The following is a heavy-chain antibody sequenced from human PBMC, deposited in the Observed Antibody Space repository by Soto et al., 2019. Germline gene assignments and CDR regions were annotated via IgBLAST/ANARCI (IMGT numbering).Heavy chain of an antibody. Sequence: GGALRLSCAVSGFTFSDYYMTWIRQAPGKGLEWVSYISSSTSHTNYADSVKGRFTISRDNAKNSLFLQMNSLRAEDTAVYYCARGRGAAADYFDFWGQGTLVTVSS. CDR2: ISSSTSHT. J-gene: IGHJ4*02. V-gene: IGHV3-11*05. D-gene: IGHD6-13*01. CDR3: ARGRGAAADYFDF. CDR1: GFTFSDYY.